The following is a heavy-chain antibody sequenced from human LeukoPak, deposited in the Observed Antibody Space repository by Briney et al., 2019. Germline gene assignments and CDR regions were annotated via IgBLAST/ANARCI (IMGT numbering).Heavy chain of an antibody. CDR3: ARVGSSRERDY. V-gene: IGHV3-21*01. Sequence: GSLRLSCAASGFTFSSYSMNWVRQAPGRGLEWVSSISTSSTYYADSVKGRFTISRDNAKNSLYLQMNSLRDEDTAVYYCARVGSSRERDYWGQGTLVTVSS. CDR1: GFTFSSYS. D-gene: IGHD2-15*01. CDR2: ISTSST. J-gene: IGHJ4*02.